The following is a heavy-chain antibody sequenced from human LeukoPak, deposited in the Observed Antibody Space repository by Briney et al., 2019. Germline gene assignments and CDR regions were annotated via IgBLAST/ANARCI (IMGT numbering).Heavy chain of an antibody. Sequence: NPGGSLRLSCAASGFTFSDYYMSWIRQAPGKGLEWVSYISSSGSTIYYADSVKGRFTISRDNAKNSLYLQMNSLRAEDTAVYYCARATVVTSPFDYWGQGTLVTVSS. CDR2: ISSSGSTI. V-gene: IGHV3-11*04. CDR3: ARATVVTSPFDY. J-gene: IGHJ4*02. D-gene: IGHD4-23*01. CDR1: GFTFSDYY.